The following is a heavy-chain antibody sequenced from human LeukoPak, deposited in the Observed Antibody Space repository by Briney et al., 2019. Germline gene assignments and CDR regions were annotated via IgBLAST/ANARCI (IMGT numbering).Heavy chain of an antibody. CDR2: ISWDGGST. Sequence: GGSLRHSCAASGFTFDDYAMHWVRQAPGKGLEWVSLISWDGGSTYYADSVKGRFTISRDNSKNSLYLQMNSLRAEDTALYYCAKVMVRGGKRRGMNFDYWGQGTLATVSS. CDR3: AKVMVRGGKRRGMNFDY. J-gene: IGHJ4*02. D-gene: IGHD3-10*01. CDR1: GFTFDDYA. V-gene: IGHV3-43D*03.